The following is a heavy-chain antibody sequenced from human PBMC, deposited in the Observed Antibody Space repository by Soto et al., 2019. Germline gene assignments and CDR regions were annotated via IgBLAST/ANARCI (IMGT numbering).Heavy chain of an antibody. D-gene: IGHD3-3*01. V-gene: IGHV1-8*01. Sequence: ASVKVSCKASGYTFTSYDINWVRQATGQGLEWMGWMNPNSGNTGYAQKFQGRVTMTRNTSISTAYMELSSLRSEDTAVYYCASPARNYDFWSGYSFDIWGQGTMVTASS. CDR1: GYTFTSYD. CDR3: ASPARNYDFWSGYSFDI. J-gene: IGHJ3*02. CDR2: MNPNSGNT.